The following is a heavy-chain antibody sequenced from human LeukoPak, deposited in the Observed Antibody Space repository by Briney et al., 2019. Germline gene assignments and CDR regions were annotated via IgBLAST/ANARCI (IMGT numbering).Heavy chain of an antibody. CDR1: GYTFTSYG. J-gene: IGHJ5*02. V-gene: IGHV1-2*02. Sequence: ASVKVSCKASGYTFTSYGISWVRQAPGQGLEWMGWINPNSGGTNYAQKFQGRVTMTRDTSISTAYMELSRLRSDDTAVYYCARDGGLNWFDPWGQGTLVTVSS. CDR3: ARDGGLNWFDP. CDR2: INPNSGGT.